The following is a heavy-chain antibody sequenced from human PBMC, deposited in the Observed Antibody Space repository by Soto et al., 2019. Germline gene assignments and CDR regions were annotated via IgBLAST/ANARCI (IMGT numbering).Heavy chain of an antibody. CDR2: ISGSGGST. J-gene: IGHJ1*01. D-gene: IGHD3-3*01. CDR1: GFTFSSYA. V-gene: IGHV3-23*01. CDR3: AKEVVKVIFGVVMPHPPEYFQH. Sequence: GLSLRLSFAASGFTFSSYAMSWVRQAPGKGLEWVSAISGSGGSTYYADSVKGRFTISRDNSKNTLYLQMNSLRAEDTAVYYCAKEVVKVIFGVVMPHPPEYFQHWGQGTLVTVSS.